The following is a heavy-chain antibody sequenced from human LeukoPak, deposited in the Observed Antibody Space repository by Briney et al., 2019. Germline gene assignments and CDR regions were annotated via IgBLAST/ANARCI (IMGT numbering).Heavy chain of an antibody. Sequence: GGSLRLSCAASGFTFDDYAMHWVRQAPGEGLEWVSGISWNSGSIGYADSVKGRFTISRDNAKNSLYLQMNSLRAEDTALYYCAKDWDSSGWYTLFDYWGQGTLVTVSS. D-gene: IGHD6-19*01. CDR3: AKDWDSSGWYTLFDY. CDR2: ISWNSGSI. V-gene: IGHV3-9*01. J-gene: IGHJ4*02. CDR1: GFTFDDYA.